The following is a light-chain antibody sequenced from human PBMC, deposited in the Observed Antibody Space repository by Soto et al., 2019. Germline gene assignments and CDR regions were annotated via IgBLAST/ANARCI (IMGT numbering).Light chain of an antibody. CDR3: QQSGSSPRT. Sequence: EIVLTQSPGTLSLSPGERATLSCRASQSVRNVYLAWYQQKPGQAPRLLIYDASNRATGIPDRFSGSGSGTDFTLTINRLEPEDFAVYYCQQSGSSPRTFGQATMLEIK. CDR2: DAS. V-gene: IGKV3-20*01. J-gene: IGKJ2*01. CDR1: QSVRNVY.